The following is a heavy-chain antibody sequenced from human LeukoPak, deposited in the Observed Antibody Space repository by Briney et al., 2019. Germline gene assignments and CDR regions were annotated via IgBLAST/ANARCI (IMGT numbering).Heavy chain of an antibody. CDR3: ARGLRGYYYMDV. CDR2: INHSGST. V-gene: IGHV4-34*01. Sequence: SETLSLTCAVYGGSFSGYYWTWIRQPPGKGREWSGEINHSGSTNYNPSLKRRVTISVDTSKNQCSLKLSSVSAADTAVYYCARGLRGYYYMDVWGKGTTVTVSS. J-gene: IGHJ6*03. CDR1: GGSFSGYY. D-gene: IGHD3-16*01.